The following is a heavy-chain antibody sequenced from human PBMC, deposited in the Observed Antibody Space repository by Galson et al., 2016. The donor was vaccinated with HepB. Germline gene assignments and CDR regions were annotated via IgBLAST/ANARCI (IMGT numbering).Heavy chain of an antibody. V-gene: IGHV4-61*01. CDR1: GGSVSSGSYY. D-gene: IGHD5-12*01. CDR3: ARDSGLDGHSGYDFGIDY. CDR2: IYYTGST. Sequence: SETLSLTCTVSGGSVSSGSYYWSWIRQPPGKGLQWIGYIYYTGSTKYNPSLKSRVTISVDTSKNQFSLKLSSVTAADTAVYYCARDSGLDGHSGYDFGIDYWGQGTLVTVSS. J-gene: IGHJ4*02.